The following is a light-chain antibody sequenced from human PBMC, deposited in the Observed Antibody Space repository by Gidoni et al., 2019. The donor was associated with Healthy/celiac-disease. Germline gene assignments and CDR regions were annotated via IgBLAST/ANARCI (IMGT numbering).Light chain of an antibody. CDR2: AAS. CDR3: RHSYSTAYT. CDR1: QSISSY. V-gene: IGKV1-39*01. J-gene: IGKJ2*01. Sequence: DIQLTQSPSSLSASVGDRVTLTCRASQSISSYLNWYQQKPGQAPKLLIHAASSLQSRVTSMFRGSGSGTHFTLTIRSLQADAFATCYRRHSYSTAYTFGQGTKLEI.